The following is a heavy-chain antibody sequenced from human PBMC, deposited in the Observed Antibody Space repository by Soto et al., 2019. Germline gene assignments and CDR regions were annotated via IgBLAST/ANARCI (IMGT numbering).Heavy chain of an antibody. Sequence: PGESLRLSCAASGFTFDDYAMHWVRQAPGKGLEWVSGISWNSGSIGYADSVKGRFTISRDNAKNSLYLQMNSLRAEDTALYYCAKEIGPWGSYLHWGQGTLVTVSS. CDR3: AKEIGPWGSYLH. D-gene: IGHD3-16*02. CDR2: ISWNSGSI. V-gene: IGHV3-9*01. CDR1: GFTFDDYA. J-gene: IGHJ4*02.